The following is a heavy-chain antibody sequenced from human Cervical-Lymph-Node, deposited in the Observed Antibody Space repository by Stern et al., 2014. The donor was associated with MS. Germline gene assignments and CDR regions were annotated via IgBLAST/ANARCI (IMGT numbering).Heavy chain of an antibody. CDR1: AFSLTNTW. J-gene: IGHJ4*02. Sequence: EVQLVESGAEVKKPGNSLKISCKGSAFSLTNTWIGWVRQMPGKGLEWMGIIYPGDSETRYSPSFEGQVTISADKSINTAYLQWSSLKASDTAMYYCARGRGIAFRPDDWGQGTLVTVSS. D-gene: IGHD3-3*02. V-gene: IGHV5-51*03. CDR2: IYPGDSET. CDR3: ARGRGIAFRPDD.